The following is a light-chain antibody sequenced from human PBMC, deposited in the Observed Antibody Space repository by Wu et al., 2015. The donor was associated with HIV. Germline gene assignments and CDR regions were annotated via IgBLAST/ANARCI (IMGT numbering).Light chain of an antibody. CDR3: QQLNSYPLT. CDR1: QDISSY. Sequence: DIQLTQFPSFLSASVGDRVTISCRASQDISSYLAWYQQKPGEAPKLLIYTASTLQSGVPSRFSGNGSGTEFTLTISSLQPEDFATYYCQQLNSYPLTFGGGT. CDR2: TAS. V-gene: IGKV1-9*01. J-gene: IGKJ4*01.